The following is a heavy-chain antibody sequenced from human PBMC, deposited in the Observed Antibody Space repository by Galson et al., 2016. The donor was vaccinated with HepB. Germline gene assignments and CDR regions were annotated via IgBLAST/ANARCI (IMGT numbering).Heavy chain of an antibody. J-gene: IGHJ4*02. CDR2: ISRSGSTI. V-gene: IGHV3-48*01. CDR3: ARGSYGTDPIGGY. D-gene: IGHD2-8*02. Sequence: SCAASGFTFSSHALNWVRQAPGKGLEWVSYISRSGSTIYYADSVKGRFIISRDNAKNSLYLQMSSLRVEDTAVYYCARGSYGTDPIGGYWGQGTLVTVSS. CDR1: GFTFSSHA.